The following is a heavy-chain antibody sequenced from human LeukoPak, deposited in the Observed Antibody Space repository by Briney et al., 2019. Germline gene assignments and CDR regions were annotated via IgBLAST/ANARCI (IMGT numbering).Heavy chain of an antibody. J-gene: IGHJ5*02. CDR2: ISHDGKNK. V-gene: IGHV3-30*14. Sequence: GGSLRLSCTASGYTFSSYAMQWVRQAPGKGLEWVAVISHDGKNKFYADSVKGRFTISRDNSKNTVFLQMNSLRGEDTAVYYCARDRSVGTTTGWFDPWGQGTLVTVSS. D-gene: IGHD1-26*01. CDR1: GYTFSSYA. CDR3: ARDRSVGTTTGWFDP.